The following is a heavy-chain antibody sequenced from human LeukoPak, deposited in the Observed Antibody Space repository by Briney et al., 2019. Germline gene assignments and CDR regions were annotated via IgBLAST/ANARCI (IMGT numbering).Heavy chain of an antibody. Sequence: GASVKVSCKASRGTFSSYAISWVRQAPGQGLEWMGGIIPMFGTANYAQKFQGRVTITADESTSTAYMELSSLRSDDTAVYYCARVWTTARFNVNDAFDIWGQGTMVTVSS. J-gene: IGHJ3*02. D-gene: IGHD4-17*01. CDR2: IIPMFGTA. CDR1: RGTFSSYA. CDR3: ARVWTTARFNVNDAFDI. V-gene: IGHV1-69*13.